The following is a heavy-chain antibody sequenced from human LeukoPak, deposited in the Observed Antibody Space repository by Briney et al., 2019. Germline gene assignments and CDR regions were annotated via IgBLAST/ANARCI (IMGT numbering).Heavy chain of an antibody. V-gene: IGHV3-11*01. CDR3: AREYSSSWYEAGPYYYDGMDV. CDR2: ISSSSSTI. CDR1: GFTFSDYY. J-gene: IGHJ6*02. D-gene: IGHD6-13*01. Sequence: GGSLRLSCAASGFTFSDYYMSWIRQAPGKGLEWGSYISSSSSTIYYADSVKGRFTISRDNAKNSLYLQMNSLRAEDTAVYYWAREYSSSWYEAGPYYYDGMDVWGQGTTVTVSS.